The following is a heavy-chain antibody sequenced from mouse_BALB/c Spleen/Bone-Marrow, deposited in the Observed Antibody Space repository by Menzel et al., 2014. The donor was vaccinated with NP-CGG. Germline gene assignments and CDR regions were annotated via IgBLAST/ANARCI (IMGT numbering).Heavy chain of an antibody. D-gene: IGHD3-3*01. CDR3: ARRANYWYFDV. V-gene: IGHV1S56*01. J-gene: IGHJ1*01. CDR2: IYPGDGST. CDR1: GYTFTSYD. Sequence: VNVVESGPELVKPGASVKISCKASGYTFTSYDINWVKQRPGQGLEWIGWIYPGDGSTKYNEKFKGKATLTADNSSSTAYMQLSSLTSENSAVYFCARRANYWYFDVWGAGTTVTVSS.